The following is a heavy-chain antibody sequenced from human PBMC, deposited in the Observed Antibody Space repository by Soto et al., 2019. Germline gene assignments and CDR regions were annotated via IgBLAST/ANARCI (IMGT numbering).Heavy chain of an antibody. D-gene: IGHD6-13*01. V-gene: IGHV4-39*01. CDR3: ASSVLAAVGSFDY. CDR1: GGSISTSNYY. Sequence: SETRSLTCTVSGGSISTSNYYWGWVRQPPGKGLEWIGSIYYSGSTYYNPSLKSRVTISVDMSKNQFSLKLSSVTAADTSVYYCASSVLAAVGSFDYWGQGTLVT. J-gene: IGHJ4*02. CDR2: IYYSGST.